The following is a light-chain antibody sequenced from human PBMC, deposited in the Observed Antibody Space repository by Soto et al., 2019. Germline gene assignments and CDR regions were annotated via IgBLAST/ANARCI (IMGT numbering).Light chain of an antibody. CDR3: QQYNNWPWT. CDR2: GAS. V-gene: IGKV3-15*01. J-gene: IGKJ1*01. CDR1: QSVSSN. Sequence: EIVMTQSPATLSVSPGERATLSCRASQSVSSNLVWYQKKPGQAPRPLIYGASTRATGIPARFSGSGSGTEFTLTISSLQSEDFAVYYCQQYNNWPWTFDQGTKVEIK.